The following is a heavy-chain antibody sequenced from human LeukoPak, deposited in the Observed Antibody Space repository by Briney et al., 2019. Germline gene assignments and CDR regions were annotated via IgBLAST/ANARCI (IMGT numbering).Heavy chain of an antibody. CDR1: RGTFSSYA. Sequence: SVKVSCKASRGTFSSYAISWVRQAPGQGLEWMGMIIPFLGIANYAQKFTGRATITADKSTSTAYMEQSSLRSEDTAVYYCARGFPNYYGSGSYYNVDDYFDYWGQGTLVTVSS. J-gene: IGHJ4*02. CDR3: ARGFPNYYGSGSYYNVDDYFDY. V-gene: IGHV1-69*04. D-gene: IGHD3-10*01. CDR2: IIPFLGIA.